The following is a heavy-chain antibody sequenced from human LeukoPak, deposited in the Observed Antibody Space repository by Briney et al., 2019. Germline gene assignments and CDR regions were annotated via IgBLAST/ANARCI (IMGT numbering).Heavy chain of an antibody. D-gene: IGHD6-6*01. CDR2: LSPDSSVT. J-gene: IGHJ6*02. CDR1: RFTFRDFW. Sequence: GGSLRLSCAASRFTFRDFWMHWVRQAPGKGPGWVSRLSPDSSVTDYADSVKGRFTISRDNAGNTMYLQMRSLRAEDTAVYYCASLPRPYYYYYGMDVWGQGTTVTVSS. V-gene: IGHV3-74*01. CDR3: ASLPRPYYYYYGMDV.